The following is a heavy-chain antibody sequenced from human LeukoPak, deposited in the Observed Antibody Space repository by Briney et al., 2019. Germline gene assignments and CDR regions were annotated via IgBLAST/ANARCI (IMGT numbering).Heavy chain of an antibody. J-gene: IGHJ3*02. CDR1: GGSISSGGYY. CDR3: ARDTLNWGSRWYAFDI. CDR2: IYYSGST. V-gene: IGHV4-31*03. Sequence: PSETLSLTCTVSGGSISSGGYYWSWIRQHPGKGLEWIGYIYYSGSTYYNPSLKSRVTISVDTSKNQFSLKLSSVTAADTAVYYCARDTLNWGSRWYAFDIWGQGTMVTVFS. D-gene: IGHD7-27*01.